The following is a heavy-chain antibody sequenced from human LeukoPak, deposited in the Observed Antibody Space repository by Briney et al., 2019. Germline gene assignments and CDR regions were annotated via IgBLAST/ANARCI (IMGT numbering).Heavy chain of an antibody. Sequence: GGSLRLSCAASGFTFSSYGMHWVRQAPGKGLEWVAVIWYDGSNKYYADSVKGRFTISRDNSKNTLYLQMNSLRAEDTAVYYCAKDRAREVVPAAIYYYYYGMDVWGKGTTVTVSS. D-gene: IGHD2-2*02. CDR2: IWYDGSNK. V-gene: IGHV3-30*02. CDR3: AKDRAREVVPAAIYYYYYGMDV. CDR1: GFTFSSYG. J-gene: IGHJ6*04.